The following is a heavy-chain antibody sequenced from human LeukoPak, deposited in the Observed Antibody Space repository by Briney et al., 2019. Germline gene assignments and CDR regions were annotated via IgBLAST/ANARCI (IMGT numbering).Heavy chain of an antibody. CDR2: ISWNSGSI. V-gene: IGHV3-9*01. D-gene: IGHD3-9*01. CDR3: PKAWRYFDWLLYGGPTAADY. CDR1: GFTFDDYA. J-gene: IGHJ4*02. Sequence: GGSLRLSCAPSGFTFDDYAMHWVRQAPGKGLEWVSGISWNSGSIGYADSVKGRFTISRDNAKNSLYLQMNSLRAEDTAVYYCPKAWRYFDWLLYGGPTAADYWGQGTLVTVSS.